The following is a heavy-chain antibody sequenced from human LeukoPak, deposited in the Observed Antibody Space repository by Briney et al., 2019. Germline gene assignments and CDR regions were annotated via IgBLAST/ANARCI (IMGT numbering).Heavy chain of an antibody. CDR2: TDPSGST. V-gene: IGHV4-34*01. J-gene: IGHJ5*02. Sequence: KPSETLSLICAVYGGSFSGYNWNWLRQPPGKGLEWIGETDPSGSTNYNPSLKSRVTISLDTSKNQFSLRLSSVTAADTAVYYCARAMYFYGSGSFVKAWFDPWGQGTLVTVPS. CDR1: GGSFSGYN. CDR3: ARAMYFYGSGSFVKAWFDP. D-gene: IGHD3-10*01.